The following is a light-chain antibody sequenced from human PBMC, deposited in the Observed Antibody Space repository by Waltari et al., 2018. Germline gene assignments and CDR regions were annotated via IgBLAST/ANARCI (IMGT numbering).Light chain of an antibody. J-gene: IGKJ4*01. CDR1: QSVGQH. V-gene: IGKV3-11*01. CDR3: QQRRSWPLT. CDR2: DVS. Sequence: EIVLTQSPVTLSLSPGERATLACRASQSVGQHLAWYQQKPGQAPRLLISDVSDRATGIPARCSGSGSGTDCTLTISSLEPEDFAMYYCQQRRSWPLTFGGGSKVEIK.